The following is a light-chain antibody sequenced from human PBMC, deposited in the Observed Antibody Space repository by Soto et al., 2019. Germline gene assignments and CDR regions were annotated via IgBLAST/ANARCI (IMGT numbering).Light chain of an antibody. Sequence: QSVLTQPPSVSGAPGQSVTISCTGSSSNIGAGSDVHWYQHLPGTPPKVLIYANNNRPSGVPDRFSGSKSGTSASLSITGLQAEDEADYYCQSYDSILSGSVFGGGTKVTVL. CDR1: SSNIGAGSD. CDR2: ANN. CDR3: QSYDSILSGSV. V-gene: IGLV1-40*01. J-gene: IGLJ2*01.